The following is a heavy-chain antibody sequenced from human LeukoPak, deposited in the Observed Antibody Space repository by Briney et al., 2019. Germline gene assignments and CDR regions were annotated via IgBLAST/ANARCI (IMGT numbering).Heavy chain of an antibody. D-gene: IGHD1-26*01. CDR2: INPSGGNT. V-gene: IGHV1-46*01. J-gene: IGHJ4*02. CDR1: GYTFTGYY. Sequence: GASVKVSCKASGYTFTGYYMHWVRQAPGQGLEWMGIINPSGGNTDYAQKFQGRVTMTRDMSTSTVYMELSSLRSEDTAMYYCARVSVGATMLAYFDYWGQGTLVTVSS. CDR3: ARVSVGATMLAYFDY.